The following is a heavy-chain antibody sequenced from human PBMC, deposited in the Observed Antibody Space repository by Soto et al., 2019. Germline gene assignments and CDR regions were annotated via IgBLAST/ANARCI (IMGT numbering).Heavy chain of an antibody. J-gene: IGHJ4*02. CDR1: GFIFNAYA. CDR3: ARVASDYINSADH. D-gene: IGHD4-4*01. V-gene: IGHV3-23*01. Sequence: EVQLLESGGGLVQPGGSLRLSCAASGFIFNAYAMTWVRQAPGKGLEWVSVIGGRGGKKYYAGSVKGRFTISRDNSKDTVELEMSRLRVDDTAVYFCARVASDYINSADHWGQGILVTVSS. CDR2: IGGRGGKK.